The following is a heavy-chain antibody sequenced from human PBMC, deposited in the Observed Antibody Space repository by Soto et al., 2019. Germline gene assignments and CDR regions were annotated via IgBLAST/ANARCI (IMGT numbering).Heavy chain of an antibody. CDR1: GDRVSSNSAA. V-gene: IGHV6-1*01. D-gene: IGHD3-10*01. J-gene: IGHJ4*02. Sequence: QTLSITCAISGDRVSSNSAAWNWIRQSPSRGLEWLGRTYYRSKWFNNYALSVKSRITINPDTSKNQFSLQLNSVTPEDAAVYYCARGDRGFDYWGQGTLVTVFS. CDR2: TYYRSKWFN. CDR3: ARGDRGFDY.